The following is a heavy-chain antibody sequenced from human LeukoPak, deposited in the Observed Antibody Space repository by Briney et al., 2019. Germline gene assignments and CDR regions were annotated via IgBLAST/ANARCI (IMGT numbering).Heavy chain of an antibody. Sequence: SETLSLTCTVSGGSISSSSYYWGWIRQPPGKGLEWIGEINHSGSTNYNPSLKSRVTISVDTSKNQFSLKLSSVTAADTAVYYCARNRVAAAMRDWGQGTLVTVSS. CDR3: ARNRVAAAMRD. J-gene: IGHJ4*02. D-gene: IGHD6-13*01. V-gene: IGHV4-39*07. CDR2: INHSGST. CDR1: GGSISSSSYY.